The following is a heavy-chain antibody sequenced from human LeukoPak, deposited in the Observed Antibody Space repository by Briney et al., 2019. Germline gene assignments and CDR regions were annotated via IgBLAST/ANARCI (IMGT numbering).Heavy chain of an antibody. CDR1: GGSISGYY. V-gene: IGHV4-59*08. CDR2: IHYTGRT. Sequence: SETLSLTCTVSGGSISGYYWSSIRQPPGKGLQFIGYIHYTGRTNYNPSRESRVTLSVDTSKNRFSLKLMSGTAADTAVYYCARLSKDTVVLPAAMAHYFDDWGQGTLVTVSS. J-gene: IGHJ4*02. CDR3: ARLSKDTVVLPAAMAHYFDD. D-gene: IGHD2-2*01.